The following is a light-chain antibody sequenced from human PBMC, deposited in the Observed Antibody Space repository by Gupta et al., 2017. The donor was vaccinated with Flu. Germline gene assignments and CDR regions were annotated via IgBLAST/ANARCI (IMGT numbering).Light chain of an antibody. V-gene: IGKV3-11*01. J-gene: IGKJ4*01. Sequence: EIVLPQSPSTLSLSPGERATISCWASQSVSTSLGWYQQKPGQAPRLLIYDAAIRATGIPARFSGSGSGTDFTLTISRLEPEDFAVYFCQHRSNRPPAVTFGGGTKVELK. CDR2: DAA. CDR3: QHRSNRPPAVT. CDR1: QSVSTS.